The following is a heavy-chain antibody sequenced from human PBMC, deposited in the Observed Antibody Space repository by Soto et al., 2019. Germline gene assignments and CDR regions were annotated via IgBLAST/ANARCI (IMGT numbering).Heavy chain of an antibody. Sequence: ASVKVSCKASGYTFTSYAMHWVRQAPGQRLEWMGWINAGNGNTKYSQKFQGRVTITRDTSASTAYMELSSLRSEDTAVYYCARLTPDYYDSSGYYYPRGSFDYWGQGTLVTVSS. V-gene: IGHV1-3*01. CDR2: INAGNGNT. J-gene: IGHJ4*02. D-gene: IGHD3-22*01. CDR3: ARLTPDYYDSSGYYYPRGSFDY. CDR1: GYTFTSYA.